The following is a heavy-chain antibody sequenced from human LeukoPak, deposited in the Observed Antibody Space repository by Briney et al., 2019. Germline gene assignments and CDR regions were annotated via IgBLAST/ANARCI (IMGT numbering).Heavy chain of an antibody. V-gene: IGHV3-21*01. CDR2: ISSSSSYI. CDR3: ARGMADYFDY. Sequence: GGSLRRSCAASGFTFSSYSMNWVRQAPGKGLEWVSSISSSSSYIYYADSVKGRFTISRDNAKNSLYLQMNSLRAEDTAVYYCARGMADYFDYWGQGTLVTVSS. J-gene: IGHJ4*02. CDR1: GFTFSSYS. D-gene: IGHD5-24*01.